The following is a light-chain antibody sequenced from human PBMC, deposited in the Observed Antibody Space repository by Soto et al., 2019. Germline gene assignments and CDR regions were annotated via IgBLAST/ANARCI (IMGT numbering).Light chain of an antibody. CDR3: HQYGSAPAWT. J-gene: IGKJ1*01. CDR2: GAS. Sequence: EIVLTQSPGTLSLFPGERATLSCRASQSISSSYLAWYQQRPGQAPRLLIYGASSRATGIPDRFSGAGSATDFTLAISRLEPEDFAVYYCHQYGSAPAWTCGQGTKVDIK. CDR1: QSISSSY. V-gene: IGKV3-20*01.